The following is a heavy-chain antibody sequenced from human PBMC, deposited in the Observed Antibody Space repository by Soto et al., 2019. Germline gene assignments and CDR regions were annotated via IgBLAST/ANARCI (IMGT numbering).Heavy chain of an antibody. D-gene: IGHD4-17*01. V-gene: IGHV4-39*01. J-gene: IGHJ3*02. CDR1: GGSISSSSYY. CDR2: IYYSGRT. CDR3: ARRLLSLTTVTQALGAFDI. Sequence: QLQLQESGPGLVKPSETLSLTCTVSGGSISSSSYYWGWIRQPPGKGLEWIGSIYYSGRTYYNPSLKSRVTISVDTSKNQSALKLSSVTAADTAVYYCARRLLSLTTVTQALGAFDIWGQGTMVTVSS.